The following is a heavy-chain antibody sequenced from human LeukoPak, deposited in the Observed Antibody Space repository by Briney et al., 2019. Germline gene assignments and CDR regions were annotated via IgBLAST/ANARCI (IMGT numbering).Heavy chain of an antibody. V-gene: IGHV1-46*01. CDR2: INPSGGST. CDR1: GYTFTSYY. D-gene: IGHD2-2*02. Sequence: ASVKVSCKASGYTFTSYYMHWVRQAPGQGLEWMGIINPSGGSTSYAQKFQGRVNMTRDTSTSTVYMELSSLRSEDTAVYYCARDQGGYCSSTSCCTDYYYYYGMDVWGQGTTVTVSS. J-gene: IGHJ6*02. CDR3: ARDQGGYCSSTSCCTDYYYYYGMDV.